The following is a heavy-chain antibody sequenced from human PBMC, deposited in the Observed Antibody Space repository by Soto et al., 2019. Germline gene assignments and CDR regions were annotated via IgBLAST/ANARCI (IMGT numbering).Heavy chain of an antibody. D-gene: IGHD3-22*01. CDR3: VKDLRTEYYDSSGYYHYFDY. CDR2: ISSNGGST. CDR1: GFTFSSYA. J-gene: IGHJ4*02. V-gene: IGHV3-64D*08. Sequence: GGSLRLSCSASGFTFSSYAMHWVRQAPGKGLEYVSAISSNGGSTYYADSVKGRFTISRDNSKNTLYLQMSSLRAEDTAVYYCVKDLRTEYYDSSGYYHYFDYWGQGTLVTVSS.